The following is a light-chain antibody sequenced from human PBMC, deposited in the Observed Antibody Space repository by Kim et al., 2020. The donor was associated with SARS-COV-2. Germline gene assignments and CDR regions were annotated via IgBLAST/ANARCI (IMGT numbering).Light chain of an antibody. CDR3: ATWDVTLNGWV. CDR2: NDN. V-gene: IGLV1-44*01. Sequence: GPRVPISCSGSTSKVGRHFVNWYQHLPGPGPKVFIYNDNQRPSGVPDRFSGSRSGTSASLAISGLQSEDEADYYCATWDVTLNGWVFGGGTKLTVL. J-gene: IGLJ3*02. CDR1: TSKVGRHF.